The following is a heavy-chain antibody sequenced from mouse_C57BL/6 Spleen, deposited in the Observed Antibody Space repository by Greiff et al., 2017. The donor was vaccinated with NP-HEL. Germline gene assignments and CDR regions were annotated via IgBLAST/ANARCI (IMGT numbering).Heavy chain of an antibody. Sequence: EVQRVESEGGLVQPGSSMKLSCTASGFTFSDSYMAWVRQVPEKGLEWVANINYDGSSTYYLDSLKSRFIISRDNAKNILYLQMSSLKSEDTATYYCARDQAYYSNYDAMDYWGQGTSVTVSS. CDR3: ARDQAYYSNYDAMDY. D-gene: IGHD2-5*01. V-gene: IGHV5-16*01. CDR1: GFTFSDSY. J-gene: IGHJ4*01. CDR2: INYDGSST.